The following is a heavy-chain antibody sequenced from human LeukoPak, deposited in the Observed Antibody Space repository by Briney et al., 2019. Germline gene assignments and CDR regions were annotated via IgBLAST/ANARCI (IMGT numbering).Heavy chain of an antibody. CDR3: ARRPMGSGSANWFDP. CDR2: IITIFGTA. D-gene: IGHD3-10*01. V-gene: IGHV1-69*13. J-gene: IGHJ5*02. Sequence: ASVKLSCNASGDTFSSNAISWVRQAPGQGLEWKGGIITIFGTANYAKKSQGRVTIPAEESPSTAYMELSSVRCADTAVYYCARRPMGSGSANWFDPWGPVALVTVSS. CDR1: GDTFSSNA.